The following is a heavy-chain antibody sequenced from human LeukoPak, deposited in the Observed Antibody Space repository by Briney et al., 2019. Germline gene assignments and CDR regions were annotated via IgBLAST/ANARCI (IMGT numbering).Heavy chain of an antibody. CDR2: INPNNGGT. D-gene: IGHD6-19*01. Sequence: APVKVSCKASGYTFTGYYMHWVRQAPGQGLEWMGWINPNNGGTNYAQKFQGRVTMTRDTSISTAYMELSRLRSDDTAVYYCARGSGWLLIDYWGQGTLVTVSS. CDR1: GYTFTGYY. CDR3: ARGSGWLLIDY. J-gene: IGHJ4*02. V-gene: IGHV1-2*02.